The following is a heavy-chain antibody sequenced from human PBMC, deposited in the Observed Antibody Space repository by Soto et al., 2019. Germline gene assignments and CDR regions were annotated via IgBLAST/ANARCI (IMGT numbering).Heavy chain of an antibody. CDR2: ISAYNGNT. Sequence: GASVKVSCKASGYTFTSYGTSWVRQAPGQGLEWMGWISAYNGNTNYAQKLQGRVTMTTDTSTSTAYMELRSLRSDDTAVYYCASSMGSGSYYKNYYMDVWGKGTTVTVSS. J-gene: IGHJ6*03. D-gene: IGHD3-10*01. CDR1: GYTFTSYG. V-gene: IGHV1-18*01. CDR3: ASSMGSGSYYKNYYMDV.